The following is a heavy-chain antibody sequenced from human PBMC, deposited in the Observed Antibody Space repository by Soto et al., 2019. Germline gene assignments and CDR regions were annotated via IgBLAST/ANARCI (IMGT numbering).Heavy chain of an antibody. D-gene: IGHD3-3*01. CDR1: GYDFTSHY. J-gene: IGHJ5*02. CDR3: ARGFYDFGVP. V-gene: IGHV1-46*01. Sequence: ASVKVSCKASGYDFTSHYMHWVRQAPGQGLEWMGIINPIGGSTNYAQKFQGRVTMTRDTSTSTVYMELSSLRSEDTAVYYCARGFYDFGVPWGRGTLVTVSS. CDR2: INPIGGST.